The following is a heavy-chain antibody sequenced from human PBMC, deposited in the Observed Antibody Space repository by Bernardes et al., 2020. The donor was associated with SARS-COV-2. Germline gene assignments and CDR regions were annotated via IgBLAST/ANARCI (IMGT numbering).Heavy chain of an antibody. CDR3: ARDRSRGTMVRGVNYYYGMDV. D-gene: IGHD3-10*01. Sequence: SETLSLTCTVSGGSISSYYWSWIRQPPGKGLEWIGYIYYSGSTNYNPSLKSRVTISVDTSKNLFSLKLSSVTAADTAVYYCARDRSRGTMVRGVNYYYGMDVWGQGTTVTVSS. J-gene: IGHJ6*02. CDR2: IYYSGST. CDR1: GGSISSYY. V-gene: IGHV4-59*01.